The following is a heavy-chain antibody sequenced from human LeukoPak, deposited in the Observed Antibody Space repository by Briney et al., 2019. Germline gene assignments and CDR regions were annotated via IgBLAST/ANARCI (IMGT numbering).Heavy chain of an antibody. V-gene: IGHV4-39*07. CDR3: ARYTRLTMVRGAYIEHYYFDY. D-gene: IGHD3-10*01. J-gene: IGHJ4*02. CDR1: GGSISSSSYY. CDR2: INHSGST. Sequence: PSETLSLTCTVSGGSISSSSYYWGWIRQPPGKGLEWIGEINHSGSTNYNPSLKSRVTISVDTSKNQFSLKLSSVTAADTAVYYCARYTRLTMVRGAYIEHYYFDYWGQGTLVTVSS.